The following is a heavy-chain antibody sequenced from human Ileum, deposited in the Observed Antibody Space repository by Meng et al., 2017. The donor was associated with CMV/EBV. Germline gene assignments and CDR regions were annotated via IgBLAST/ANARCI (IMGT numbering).Heavy chain of an antibody. D-gene: IGHD6-13*01. V-gene: IGHV1-2*02. J-gene: IGHJ4*02. Sequence: CTASGYHFTDYYIHWVRQAPGQGLEWMGGINPNSGATYAQKFQGRAIMTRDTSITTAYMELNSLRSDDTAIYYCARDRGSNWYGASDYWGQGTLVTVSS. CDR3: ARDRGSNWYGASDY. CDR2: INPNSGA. CDR1: GYHFTDYY.